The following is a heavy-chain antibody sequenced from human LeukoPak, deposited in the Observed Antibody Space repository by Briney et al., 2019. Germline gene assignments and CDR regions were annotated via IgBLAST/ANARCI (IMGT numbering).Heavy chain of an antibody. V-gene: IGHV1-2*02. J-gene: IGHJ5*02. CDR1: GYTFTGYY. Sequence: ASVKVSCKASGYTFTGYYMHWVRQAPGQGLEWMGWINPNSGGTNYAQKFQGRVTMTRDTSISTAYMELSRLRSDDTAVYYCARDYPYASGSYYFDPWGQGTLVTVSS. CDR3: ARDYPYASGSYYFDP. D-gene: IGHD3-10*01. CDR2: INPNSGGT.